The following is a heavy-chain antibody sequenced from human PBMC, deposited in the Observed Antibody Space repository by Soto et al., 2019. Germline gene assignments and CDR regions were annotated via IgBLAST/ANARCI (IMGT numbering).Heavy chain of an antibody. V-gene: IGHV5-51*01. CDR1: GYSFTSYW. J-gene: IGHJ6*03. CDR2: IYPGDSDT. D-gene: IGHD2-2*01. CDR3: ASSTSSVYYYYYMDV. Sequence: PGESLKISCKGSGYSFTSYWIGWVRQMPGKGLEWMGIIYPGDSDTRYSPSFQGQVTISADKSISTAYLQWSSLKASDTAVYYCASSTSSVYYYYYMDVWGKGTTVTVSS.